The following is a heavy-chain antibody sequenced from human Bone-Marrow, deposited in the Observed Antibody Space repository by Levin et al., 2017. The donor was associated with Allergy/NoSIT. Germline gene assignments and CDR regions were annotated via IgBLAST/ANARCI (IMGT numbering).Heavy chain of an antibody. D-gene: IGHD6-19*01. CDR1: GDTFIDSY. J-gene: IGHJ4*02. V-gene: IGHV1-2*06. CDR3: ARLGSGGVY. CDR2: INPHSGDT. Sequence: GASVKVSCKASGDTFIDSYTHWVRQAPGQGLEWMGRINPHSGDTDYAQKFQGRVIMTRDTSISTAYMELSRLRSDDTAIYYCARLGSGGVYWGQGTLVTVSS.